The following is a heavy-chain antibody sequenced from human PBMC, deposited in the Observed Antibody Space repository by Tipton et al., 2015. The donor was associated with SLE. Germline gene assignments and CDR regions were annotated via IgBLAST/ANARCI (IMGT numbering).Heavy chain of an antibody. V-gene: IGHV4-59*01. CDR3: ARWAGPTVNFDY. J-gene: IGHJ4*02. Sequence: TLSLTCTVSGGSISSYYWSWIRQPPGKGLEWIGYIYYSGSTNYNPSLKSRVTISVDTSKNHFSLKLSSVTAADTAVYYCARWAGPTVNFDYWGQGTLVTVPS. CDR2: IYYSGST. CDR1: GGSISSYY. D-gene: IGHD4-11*01.